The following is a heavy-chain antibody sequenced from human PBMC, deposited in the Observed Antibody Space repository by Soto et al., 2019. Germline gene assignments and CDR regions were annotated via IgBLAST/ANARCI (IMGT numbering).Heavy chain of an antibody. CDR1: GGSISSYY. CDR3: ASHPVVTAWFGAFDI. J-gene: IGHJ3*02. CDR2: IHYSGST. Sequence: TSETLSLTCSVSGGSISSYYWNWMRQPPGKGLEWIGYIHYSGSTNYNPSLKSRVTISVDTSKNQFSLKLSSVSVADTAVYYCASHPVVTAWFGAFDIWGQGTMVTVSS. D-gene: IGHD2-21*02. V-gene: IGHV4-59*01.